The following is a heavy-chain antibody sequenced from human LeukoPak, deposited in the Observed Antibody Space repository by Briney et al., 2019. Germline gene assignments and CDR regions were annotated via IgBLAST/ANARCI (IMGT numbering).Heavy chain of an antibody. CDR2: ISGSGGST. Sequence: PGGSLRLSCAASGFTFSSYATSWVRQAPGKGLEWVSTISGSGGSTFYADSVKGRFTISRDNSKNTLYLQMNSLRAEDTAVYYCAKGYCSGGSCCLDYWGQGTLVTVSS. J-gene: IGHJ4*02. CDR3: AKGYCSGGSCCLDY. CDR1: GFTFSSYA. V-gene: IGHV3-23*01. D-gene: IGHD2-15*01.